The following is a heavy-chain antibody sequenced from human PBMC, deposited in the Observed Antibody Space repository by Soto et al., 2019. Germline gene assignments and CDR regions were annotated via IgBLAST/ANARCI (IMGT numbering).Heavy chain of an antibody. V-gene: IGHV3-73*01. CDR1: GFTFSDSS. D-gene: IGHD5-12*01. CDR3: TRVVSTTTSEYFHL. J-gene: IGHJ1*01. Sequence: EVQLVESGGGLVQPGGALKLSCSASGFTFSDSSMHWVRQASGKGLEWVGRIRSKPRSYATAYAASVQGRFTISRDESKNMAFLQMNNLKTEDTAVYYCTRVVSTTTSEYFHLWGQGTLVTVSS. CDR2: IRSKPRSYAT.